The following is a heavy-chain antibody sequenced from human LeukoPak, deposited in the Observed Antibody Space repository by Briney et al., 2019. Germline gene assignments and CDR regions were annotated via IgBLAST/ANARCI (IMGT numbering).Heavy chain of an antibody. CDR1: GGTFSSYA. D-gene: IGHD3-3*01. CDR2: INPNSGGT. V-gene: IGHV1-2*06. Sequence: ASVKVSCKASGGTFSSYAISWVRQAPGQGLEWMGRINPNSGGTNYAQKFQGRVTMTRDTSISTAYTELSRLRSDDTAVYYCARGGYDFVYYYYGMDVWGQGTTVTVSS. J-gene: IGHJ6*02. CDR3: ARGGYDFVYYYYGMDV.